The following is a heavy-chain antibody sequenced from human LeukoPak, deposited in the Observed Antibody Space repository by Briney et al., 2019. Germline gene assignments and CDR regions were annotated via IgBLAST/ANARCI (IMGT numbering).Heavy chain of an antibody. CDR2: ISDDGTVK. V-gene: IGHV3-30*18. CDR1: GFDFIDHG. CDR3: AKRRGDLFDY. D-gene: IGHD3-16*01. J-gene: IGHJ4*02. Sequence: GGSLRLSCEASGFDFIDHGMHWVRQAPGRGLEWVAVISDDGTVKFYGDSARGRFTISRDNSVNMVYLQLTCLRPDDTGVYYCAKRRGDLFDYRGQGAMVTVSS.